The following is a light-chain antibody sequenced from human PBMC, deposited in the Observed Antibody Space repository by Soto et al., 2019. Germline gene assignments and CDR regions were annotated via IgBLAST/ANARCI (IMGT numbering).Light chain of an antibody. J-gene: IGKJ2*01. Sequence: EIVLTQSPGSLSLSPRERATLSCRASQSVSSNHLAWYQQKPGQAPRLLIYGASRRATGIPDRFSGSGSGTEFTLTISRLEPEDFEVYYCPQYGISTYNFVQATKVNI. CDR1: QSVSSNH. CDR2: GAS. V-gene: IGKV3-20*01. CDR3: PQYGISTYN.